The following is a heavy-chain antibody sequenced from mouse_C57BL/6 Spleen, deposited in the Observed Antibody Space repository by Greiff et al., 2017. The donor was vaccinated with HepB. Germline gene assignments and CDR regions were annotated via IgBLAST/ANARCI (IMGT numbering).Heavy chain of an antibody. Sequence: VQVVESGAELARPGASVKLSCKASGYTFTSYGISWVKQRTGQGLEWIGEIYPRSGNTYYNEKFKGKATLTADKSSSTAYMELRSLTSEDSAVYFCARRGDSSGPFDYWGQGTTLTVSS. D-gene: IGHD3-2*02. CDR2: IYPRSGNT. CDR3: ARRGDSSGPFDY. CDR1: GYTFTSYG. V-gene: IGHV1-81*01. J-gene: IGHJ2*01.